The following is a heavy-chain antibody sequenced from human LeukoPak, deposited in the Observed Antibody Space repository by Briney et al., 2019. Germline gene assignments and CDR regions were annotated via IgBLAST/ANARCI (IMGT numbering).Heavy chain of an antibody. CDR1: GFTFSSYA. CDR3: AKEYGGNSRWYDY. J-gene: IGHJ4*02. D-gene: IGHD4-23*01. CDR2: ISYDGSNK. V-gene: IGHV3-30-3*01. Sequence: GGSLRLSCAASGFTFSSYAMHWVRQAPGKGLEWVAVISYDGSNKYYADSVKGRFTISRDNSKNTLYLQMNSLRAEDTAVYYCAKEYGGNSRWYDYWGQGTLVTVSS.